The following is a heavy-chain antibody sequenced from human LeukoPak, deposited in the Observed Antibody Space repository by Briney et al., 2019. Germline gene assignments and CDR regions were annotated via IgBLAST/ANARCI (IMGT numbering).Heavy chain of an antibody. CDR1: GGSISSYY. CDR2: IYYSGST. Sequence: PSETLSLTCTVSGGSISSYYWSWIRQPPGKGLEWIGYIYYSGSTNYNPSLKSRVTISVDTSKNQFSLKLSSVTAADTAVYYCARDRRSGSYHNRWFDPWGQGTLVTVSS. J-gene: IGHJ5*02. CDR3: ARDRRSGSYHNRWFDP. D-gene: IGHD1-26*01. V-gene: IGHV4-59*01.